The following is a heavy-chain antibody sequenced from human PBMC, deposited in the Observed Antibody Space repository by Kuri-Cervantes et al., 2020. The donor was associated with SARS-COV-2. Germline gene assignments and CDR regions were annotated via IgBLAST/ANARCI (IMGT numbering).Heavy chain of an antibody. CDR2: IWYDGSTK. Sequence: GESLKISCAASGFTFSSYGMHWVRQAPGKGLEWVAVIWYDGSTKYYADSVKGRFAISRDNSKNTLYLQMNSLRAEDTAVYYCASRPSPPYYYDSSAPGYGMDVWGQGTTVTVSS. V-gene: IGHV3-30*19. CDR1: GFTFSSYG. CDR3: ASRPSPPYYYDSSAPGYGMDV. D-gene: IGHD3-22*01. J-gene: IGHJ6*02.